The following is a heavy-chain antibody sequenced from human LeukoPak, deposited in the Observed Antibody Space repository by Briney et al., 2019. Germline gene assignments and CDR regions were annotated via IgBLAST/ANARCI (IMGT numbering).Heavy chain of an antibody. Sequence: SETLSLTCTVSGGSISSGSYYWSWIRRPAGKGLEWIGRIYTSGSTNYNPSLKSRVTISVDTSKNQFSLKLSSVTAADTAVYYCARDGYYDSSGYSWGQGTLVTVSS. CDR2: IYTSGST. CDR1: GGSISSGSYY. CDR3: ARDGYYDSSGYS. D-gene: IGHD3-22*01. V-gene: IGHV4-61*02. J-gene: IGHJ4*02.